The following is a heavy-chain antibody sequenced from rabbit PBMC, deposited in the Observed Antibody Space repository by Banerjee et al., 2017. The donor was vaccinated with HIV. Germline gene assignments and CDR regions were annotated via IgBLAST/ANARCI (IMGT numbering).Heavy chain of an antibody. D-gene: IGHD4-1*01. CDR3: ARDLAGVVGWNFGL. CDR2: INTSSGNT. Sequence: QLVESGGGLVQPGGSLTLSCKASGFDFNKYGVSWVRQAPGKGLEWIACINTSSGNTVYASWAKGRFTISRTSSTTVTLQMTSLTAADTATYFCARDLAGVVGWNFGLWGQGTLVTVS. CDR1: GFDFNKYG. V-gene: IGHV1S45*01. J-gene: IGHJ4*01.